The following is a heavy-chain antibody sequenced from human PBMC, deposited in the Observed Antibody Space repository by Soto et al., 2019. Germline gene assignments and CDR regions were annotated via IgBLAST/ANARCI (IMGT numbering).Heavy chain of an antibody. CDR2: MNPNSGNT. CDR1: GYTFTSYD. D-gene: IGHD4-17*01. V-gene: IGHV1-8*01. CDR3: ARGEGGSYGAYAYYYYMDV. J-gene: IGHJ6*03. Sequence: QVQLVQSGAEVKKPGASVKVSCKASGYTFTSYDINWVRQATGQGLEWMGWMNPNSGNTGYAQKFQGRVTMTRNTSISTAYMELSSLRSEDTAVYYCARGEGGSYGAYAYYYYMDVWGKGTTVTVSS.